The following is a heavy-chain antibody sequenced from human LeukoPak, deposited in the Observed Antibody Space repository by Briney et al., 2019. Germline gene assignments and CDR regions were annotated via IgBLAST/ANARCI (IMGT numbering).Heavy chain of an antibody. CDR3: ASSYYYGSGSYYPPPPFDY. D-gene: IGHD3-10*01. Sequence: GGSLQISCQGSGYRFTSYWIGWVRQMPGKGLEWMGIIYPGDSDTRYSPSFQGQVTISADKSISTAYLQWSSLKASDTAMYYCASSYYYGSGSYYPPPPFDYWGQGTLVTVSS. J-gene: IGHJ4*02. CDR2: IYPGDSDT. CDR1: GYRFTSYW. V-gene: IGHV5-51*01.